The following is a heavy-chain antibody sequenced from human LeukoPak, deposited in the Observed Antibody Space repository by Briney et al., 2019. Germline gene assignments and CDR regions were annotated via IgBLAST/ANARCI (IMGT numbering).Heavy chain of an antibody. Sequence: PGGSLRLSCAASGFTFSSHAMSWVRQAPGEGLEYVSAIIGGADSTYYADSVKGRFTISRDNSKNTLYLQMNSLRAEDTAVYYCAKRSPFYFDYWGQGTLVSVSS. V-gene: IGHV3-23*01. CDR3: AKRSPFYFDY. CDR1: GFTFSSHA. CDR2: IIGGADST. J-gene: IGHJ4*02.